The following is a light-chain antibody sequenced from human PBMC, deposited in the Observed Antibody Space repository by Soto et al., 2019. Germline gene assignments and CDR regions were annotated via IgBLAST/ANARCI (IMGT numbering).Light chain of an antibody. J-gene: IGKJ4*01. CDR2: TTS. CDR3: QQLKSYPLS. V-gene: IGKV1-12*01. CDR1: QAINRY. Sequence: DIQMTQSPSSVSASVGDRVTITCRASQAINRYLAWYQQKPGKAPNLLIYTTSSLQSGVPSRFSGSGSGTEFTLTISSLQPEDFATYYCQQLKSYPLSFGGGTKVEI.